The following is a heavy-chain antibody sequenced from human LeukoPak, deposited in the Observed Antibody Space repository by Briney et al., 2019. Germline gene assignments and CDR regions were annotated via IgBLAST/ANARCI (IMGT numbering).Heavy chain of an antibody. Sequence: SETLSLTCTVSGYSISRGYSWGWIRQPPGKGLEWIGNIYHSGSTNYSPSLKSRVTISVDTSKNQFSLKLSSVTAADTAVYYCARVRYSVSSVLTRKRSYYFDYWGQGTLVTVSS. CDR3: ARVRYSVSSVLTRKRSYYFDY. J-gene: IGHJ4*02. D-gene: IGHD3-22*01. CDR2: IYHSGST. V-gene: IGHV4-38-2*02. CDR1: GYSISRGYS.